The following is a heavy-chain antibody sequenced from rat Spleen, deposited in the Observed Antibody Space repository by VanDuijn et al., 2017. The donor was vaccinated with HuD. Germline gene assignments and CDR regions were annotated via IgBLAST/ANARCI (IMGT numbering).Heavy chain of an antibody. CDR2: ISTGGNT. CDR1: GFSLTSNG. J-gene: IGHJ3*01. V-gene: IGHV2S8*01. D-gene: IGHD1-6*01. Sequence: QVQLKESGPGLVQPSQTLSLTCTVSGFSLTSNGVSWVRQPPGKGLEWIAAISTGGNTYYNSALKSRLSTSRDTSTSQVFLKMNSLQTEDTAMYFCARWKYTTDWFAYWGQGTLVTVSS. CDR3: ARWKYTTDWFAY.